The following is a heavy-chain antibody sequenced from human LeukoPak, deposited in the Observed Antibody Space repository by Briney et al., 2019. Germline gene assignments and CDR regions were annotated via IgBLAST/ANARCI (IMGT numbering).Heavy chain of an antibody. CDR3: ARHDYRWSYLIDY. V-gene: IGHV4-61*08. CDR2: IYYSGST. CDR1: GGSISSGGYY. Sequence: SETLSLTCTVSGGSISSGGYYWSWIRQPPGKGLEWIGYIYYSGSTNYNPSLKSRVTISVDTSKNQFSLKLSSVTAADTAVYYCARHDYRWSYLIDYWGQGTLVTVSS. J-gene: IGHJ4*02. D-gene: IGHD1-26*01.